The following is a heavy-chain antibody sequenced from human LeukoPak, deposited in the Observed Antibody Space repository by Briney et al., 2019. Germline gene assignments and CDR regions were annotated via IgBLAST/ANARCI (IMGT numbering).Heavy chain of an antibody. CDR3: VKSWGSTRPYYNYMEV. D-gene: IGHD1-26*01. V-gene: IGHV3-23*01. Sequence: PGGFLRLSCAASGFSFGYFAMSWVRQAPGKGLEWVSIIGKSGESIYYADSVKGRFTISRNNSKNTLSLQMNSLRAEDTAVYFCVKSWGSTRPYYNYMEVWGKGTTVTVSS. CDR2: IGKSGESI. J-gene: IGHJ6*03. CDR1: GFSFGYFA.